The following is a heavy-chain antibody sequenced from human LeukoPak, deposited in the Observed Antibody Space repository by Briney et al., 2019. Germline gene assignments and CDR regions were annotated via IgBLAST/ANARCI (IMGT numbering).Heavy chain of an antibody. Sequence: GGSLRLSCAASGFTFSSYAMHWVRQAPGKGLEWVSLISGDGRSTYYADSVKGRFTISRDNTKNSLYLQMNSLRTEDTALYYCAKDRVISSYYYYYYYMDVWGKGTTVTVSS. J-gene: IGHJ6*03. V-gene: IGHV3-43*02. CDR3: AKDRVISSYYYYYYYMDV. D-gene: IGHD6-6*01. CDR1: GFTFSSYA. CDR2: ISGDGRST.